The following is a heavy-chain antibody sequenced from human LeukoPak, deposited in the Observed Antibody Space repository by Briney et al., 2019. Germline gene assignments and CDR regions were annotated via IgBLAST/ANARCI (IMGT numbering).Heavy chain of an antibody. CDR3: ARAYPGGGNFDY. CDR1: GGSISSYY. J-gene: IGHJ4*02. CDR2: IYYSGST. V-gene: IGHV4-59*01. D-gene: IGHD3-16*01. Sequence: SETLSLTCTVSGGSISSYYWSWIRQPPGKGLEWIGYIYYSGSTNYNPSLKSRVTISVDTSKNQFSLKLSSVTAADTAVYYCARAYPGGGNFDYWGQRTLATVSS.